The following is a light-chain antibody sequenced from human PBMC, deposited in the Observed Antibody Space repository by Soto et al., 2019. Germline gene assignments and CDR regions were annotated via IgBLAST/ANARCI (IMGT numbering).Light chain of an antibody. CDR2: GAS. J-gene: IGKJ2*01. Sequence: EIVMTQSPTTLSVSPGERATLSCRASQSVSSNLAWYQQKPGQAPRLLIYGASTRATGIPAKFSGSGSGTEFTLTISSLQSEYFAVYDCQQYNNWLPYTFGQGTKVDIK. V-gene: IGKV3-15*01. CDR1: QSVSSN. CDR3: QQYNNWLPYT.